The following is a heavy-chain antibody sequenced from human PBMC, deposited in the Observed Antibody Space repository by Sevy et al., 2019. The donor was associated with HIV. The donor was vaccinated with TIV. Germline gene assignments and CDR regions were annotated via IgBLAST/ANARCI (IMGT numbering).Heavy chain of an antibody. CDR2: IYYTGST. Sequence: SEALSLTCTVSGGSISAYYWSWIRQPPGKPLEYIGYIYYTGSTNSNPSLKSRVTISVDTSKNQFSLKLNSVTAAETAVYFCARAPPVRSGDDSLNWFDPWGQGTLVTVSS. J-gene: IGHJ5*02. CDR1: GGSISAYY. V-gene: IGHV4-59*01. D-gene: IGHD5-12*01. CDR3: ARAPPVRSGDDSLNWFDP.